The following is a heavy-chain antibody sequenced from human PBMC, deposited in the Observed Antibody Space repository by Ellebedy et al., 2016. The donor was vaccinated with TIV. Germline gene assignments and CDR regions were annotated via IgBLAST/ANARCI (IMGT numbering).Heavy chain of an antibody. CDR1: GFTFSSYA. D-gene: IGHD2-8*01. V-gene: IGHV3-74*01. CDR2: INSDGSSP. Sequence: GESLKISXAASGFTFSSYAMTWVRQAPGKGLVWVSRINSDGSSPSYADSVEGRFTISRDNAKNTLYLQMNSLRAEDTAVYYCASPLEYGYWGQGTLVTVSS. CDR3: ASPLEYGY. J-gene: IGHJ4*02.